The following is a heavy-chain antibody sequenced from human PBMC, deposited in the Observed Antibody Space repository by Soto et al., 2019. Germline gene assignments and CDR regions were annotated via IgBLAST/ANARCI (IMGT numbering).Heavy chain of an antibody. Sequence: QVQLQQWGAGLLKPSETLSLTCAVYGGSFSGYYWTWIRQPPGKGLEWIGEITHSGSTNYNPSLEXPVXIXEDTSRNQFSLKLSSVTAADTAVYYCARGVGTTNKLWGQGTLVTVSS. J-gene: IGHJ4*02. D-gene: IGHD1-26*01. CDR1: GGSFSGYY. CDR3: ARGVGTTNKL. CDR2: ITHSGST. V-gene: IGHV4-34*02.